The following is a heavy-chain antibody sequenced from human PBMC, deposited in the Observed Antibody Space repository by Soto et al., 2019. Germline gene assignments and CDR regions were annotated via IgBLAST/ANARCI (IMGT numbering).Heavy chain of an antibody. CDR1: GDSVSSNSAA. Sequence: SQTLSLTCAISGDSVSSNSAAWNWIRQSPSRGLEWLGRTYYKSKWYNDYAVSVKSRTTVNPDTSKNQFSLHLNSVTPEDTAVYYCAREVDDGPNGLDPWGQGTLVLSPQ. D-gene: IGHD1-1*01. CDR2: TYYKSKWYN. CDR3: AREVDDGPNGLDP. J-gene: IGHJ5*02. V-gene: IGHV6-1*01.